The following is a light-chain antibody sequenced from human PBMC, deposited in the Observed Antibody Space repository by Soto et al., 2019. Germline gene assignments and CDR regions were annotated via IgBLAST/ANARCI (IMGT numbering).Light chain of an antibody. Sequence: EIVMTQSPATLSVSPGERATLSCRASQSVSSNLDWYQQKPGQAPRLLIYGASTRATGIPARFSGSGSGTEFPLTVSSLQSEDFAVYYCQQYNNWPRTFGQGTKVEI. J-gene: IGKJ1*01. CDR2: GAS. CDR1: QSVSSN. CDR3: QQYNNWPRT. V-gene: IGKV3-15*01.